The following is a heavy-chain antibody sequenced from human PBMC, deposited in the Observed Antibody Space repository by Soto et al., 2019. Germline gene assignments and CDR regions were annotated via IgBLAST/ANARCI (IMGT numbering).Heavy chain of an antibody. J-gene: IGHJ4*02. CDR2: ISYDGSNK. D-gene: IGHD6-25*01. CDR3: ARAGGRAAKNKQFDY. CDR1: GFTFSSYA. V-gene: IGHV3-30-3*01. Sequence: QVQLVESGGGVVQPGRSLRLSCAASGFTFSSYAMHWVRQAPGKGLEWVAVISYDGSNKYYADSVKGRFTISRDNSKNTLYLQMNSLRAEDTAVYYCARAGGRAAKNKQFDYWGQGTLVTVSS.